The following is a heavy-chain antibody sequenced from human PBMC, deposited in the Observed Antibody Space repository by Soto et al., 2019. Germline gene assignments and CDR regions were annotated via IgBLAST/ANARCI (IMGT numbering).Heavy chain of an antibody. CDR1: GGSISSGDYY. Sequence: QVQLQESGPGLVKPSQTLSLTCTVSGGSISSGDYYWSWIRQPPGKGLEWIGYIYYSGSTYYNPSLKSRVTISVDTSKNQFSLKLSSVTAADTAVYYCARDSSATYSGWRDFDPWGQGTLVTVSS. V-gene: IGHV4-30-4*01. J-gene: IGHJ5*02. CDR2: IYYSGST. CDR3: ARDSSATYSGWRDFDP. D-gene: IGHD1-1*01.